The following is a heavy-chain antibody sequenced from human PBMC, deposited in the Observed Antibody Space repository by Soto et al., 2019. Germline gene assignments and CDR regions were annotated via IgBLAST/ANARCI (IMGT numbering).Heavy chain of an antibody. CDR1: GFTFGDYA. CDR3: TRALLDIVVVPAADY. V-gene: IGHV3-49*03. CDR2: IRSKAYGGTT. J-gene: IGHJ4*02. D-gene: IGHD2-2*01. Sequence: GGSLRLSCTASGFTFGDYAMSWFRQAPGKGLEWVGFIRSKAYGGTTEYAASVKGRFTISRDDSKSIAYLQVNSLKTEDTAVYYCTRALLDIVVVPAADYWGQGTLVTVSS.